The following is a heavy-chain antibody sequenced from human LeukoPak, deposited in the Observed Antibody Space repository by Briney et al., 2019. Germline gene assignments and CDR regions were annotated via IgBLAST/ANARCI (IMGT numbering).Heavy chain of an antibody. CDR1: GFTFSSYA. J-gene: IGHJ3*01. Sequence: PGGSLRLSCAASGFTFSSYAMHWVRQAPGKGLAGVAVISYDGSNKYYADSVKGRFTISRDNSKNTLYLQMDSLRAEDTAVYFCARERNTAVVMAFDVWGQGTMVTVSS. CDR2: ISYDGSNK. D-gene: IGHD5-18*01. CDR3: ARERNTAVVMAFDV. V-gene: IGHV3-30-3*01.